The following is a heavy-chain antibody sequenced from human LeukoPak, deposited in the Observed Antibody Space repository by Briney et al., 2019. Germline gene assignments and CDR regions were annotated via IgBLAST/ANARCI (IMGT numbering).Heavy chain of an antibody. CDR3: AAGPILVFFGRV. D-gene: IGHD2-15*01. CDR1: GSTFESST. V-gene: IGHV1-58*02. J-gene: IGHJ6*02. CDR2: IAVGGGNT. Sequence: GASVKVSCKASGSTFESSTIQWVRQSRGRRLEWIGWIAVGGGNTAYAQNFQDRVTITRDLSTSTAYMELSSLTSDDPAVYYCAAGPILVFFGRVWGQGTTVSASS.